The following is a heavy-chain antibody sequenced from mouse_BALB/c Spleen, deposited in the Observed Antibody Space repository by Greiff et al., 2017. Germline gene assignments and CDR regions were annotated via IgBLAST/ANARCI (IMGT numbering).Heavy chain of an antibody. V-gene: IGHV5-6*01. CDR3: ASHYYGRYFDY. CDR1: GFTFSSYG. D-gene: IGHD1-1*01. CDR2: ISSGGSYT. Sequence: EVQGVESGGDLVKPGGSLKLSCAASGFTFSSYGMSWVRQTPDKRLEWVATISSGGSYTYYPDSVKGRFTISRDNAKNTLYLQMSSLKSEDTAMYYCASHYYGRYFDYWGQGTTLTVSS. J-gene: IGHJ2*01.